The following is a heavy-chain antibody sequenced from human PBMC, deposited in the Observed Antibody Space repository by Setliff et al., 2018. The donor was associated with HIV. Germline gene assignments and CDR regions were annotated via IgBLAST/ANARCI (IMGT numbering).Heavy chain of an antibody. D-gene: IGHD3-3*01. V-gene: IGHV1-46*01. J-gene: IGHJ4*02. CDR2: INPSGGST. Sequence: ASVKVSCKTSGYTFTNYYVHWVRQAPGQGLEWMGIINPSGGSTIYAQKFQDRVNMTRDTSTGTVYMELSSVRSEDTAVYYCAREGHLYDIWSGYIDYWGQGILVTVSS. CDR1: GYTFTNYY. CDR3: AREGHLYDIWSGYIDY.